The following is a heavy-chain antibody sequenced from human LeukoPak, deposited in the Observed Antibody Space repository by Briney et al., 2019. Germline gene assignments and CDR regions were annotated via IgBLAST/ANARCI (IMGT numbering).Heavy chain of an antibody. D-gene: IGHD1-26*01. CDR3: SGTYPGGIWKFDF. J-gene: IGHJ4*02. V-gene: IGHV3-23*01. CDR1: GFTFSSYA. Sequence: SGGSLRLSCAASGFTFSSYAMSWVRQAPGKGLEWVSGISNSGNTTYYADSVKGRFTVSRDSSKNTLYLQMNSLRAEDTAVYYCSGTYPGGIWKFDFWGQGTLVTVSS. CDR2: ISNSGNTT.